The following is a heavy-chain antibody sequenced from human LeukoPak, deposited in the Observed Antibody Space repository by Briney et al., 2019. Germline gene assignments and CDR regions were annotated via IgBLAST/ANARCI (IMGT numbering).Heavy chain of an antibody. V-gene: IGHV4-34*01. Sequence: SETLSLTCTVSGGSISSYYWSWIRQPPGKGLEWIGEINHGGSTNYNPSLKSRVTISVDTSKNQFSLKLSSVTAADTAVYYCARVSVANFDYWGQGTLVTVSS. D-gene: IGHD2-21*01. CDR2: INHGGST. J-gene: IGHJ4*02. CDR3: ARVSVANFDY. CDR1: GGSISSYY.